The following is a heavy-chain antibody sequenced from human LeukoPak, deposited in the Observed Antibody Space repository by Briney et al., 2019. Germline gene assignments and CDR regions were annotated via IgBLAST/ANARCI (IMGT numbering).Heavy chain of an antibody. J-gene: IGHJ4*02. CDR2: IYPGDSDT. D-gene: IGHD3-10*01. V-gene: IGHV5-51*01. CDR1: GYSFTSYW. CDR3: ASGQYYYGSGRPRGYFDY. Sequence: GESLKISCKGSGYSFTSYWIGWVRQMPGKGLEWMGIIYPGDSDTRYSPSFQGQVTISADKSTSTAYLQWSSLKASDTAMYYCASGQYYYGSGRPRGYFDYWGQGTLVTVSS.